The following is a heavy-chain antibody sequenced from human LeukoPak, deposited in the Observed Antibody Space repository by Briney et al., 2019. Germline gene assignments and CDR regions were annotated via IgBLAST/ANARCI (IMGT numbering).Heavy chain of an antibody. D-gene: IGHD4-17*01. J-gene: IGHJ3*02. CDR1: GDSFSSHY. CDR3: ARDLITVTKGFDI. CDR2: ISYRGST. V-gene: IGHV4-59*11. Sequence: PSETLSLTCTASGDSFSSHYWTGIRQPPGKGLEWIGYISYRGSTNYNPSLKSRVTISIDTSKNQFSLKLSSVTAADTAVYYCARDLITVTKGFDIWGQGTMVSVSS.